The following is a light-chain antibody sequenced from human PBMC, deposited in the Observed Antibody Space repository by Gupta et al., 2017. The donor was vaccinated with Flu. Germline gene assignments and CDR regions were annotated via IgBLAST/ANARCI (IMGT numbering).Light chain of an antibody. CDR1: QSLNNW. CDR3: QQYNRYFT. V-gene: IGKV1-5*03. Sequence: SPSTLAASVGDRVTITCRASQSLNNWLAWYQQKPGQAPKLLMYKASRLEGGVPSRFSGTGSATEFTLTISSVQPDDFATYYCQQYNRYFTFGQGTKLDIK. J-gene: IGKJ2*01. CDR2: KAS.